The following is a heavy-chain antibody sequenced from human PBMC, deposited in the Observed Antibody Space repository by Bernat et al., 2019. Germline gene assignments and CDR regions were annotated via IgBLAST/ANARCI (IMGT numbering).Heavy chain of an antibody. CDR3: AVLWFGELTHKYYYYGMDV. V-gene: IGHV3-30*03. D-gene: IGHD3-10*01. CDR2: MSYDGSNK. Sequence: QVQLVESGGGVVQPGRSLRLSCAASGFTFSSYGMHWVRQAPGKGLEWVGVMSYDGSNKYYADSVKGRFTISRDNSKNTLYLQMNSLRAEDTAVYYCAVLWFGELTHKYYYYGMDVWGQGTTVTVSS. J-gene: IGHJ6*02. CDR1: GFTFSSYG.